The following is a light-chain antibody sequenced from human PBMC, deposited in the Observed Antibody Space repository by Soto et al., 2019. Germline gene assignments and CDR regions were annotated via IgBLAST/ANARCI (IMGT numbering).Light chain of an antibody. Sequence: DIVLTQSPATLSLSPGERATLSYKASQGINSYLAWYQQKPGQPPRLLIYDASNRATGIPARFSGGGSGTDFTLTISSLEPEDFAVYYCQQRDSWPLTFGGGTKVEIK. CDR2: DAS. CDR1: QGINSY. J-gene: IGKJ4*01. V-gene: IGKV3-11*01. CDR3: QQRDSWPLT.